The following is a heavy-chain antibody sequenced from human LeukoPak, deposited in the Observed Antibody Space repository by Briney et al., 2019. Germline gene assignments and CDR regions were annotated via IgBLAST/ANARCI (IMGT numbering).Heavy chain of an antibody. Sequence: SVKVCCKACGGTCSSYGSSCVARAPGPGLEWMGASISICGTANYAQKFQGRVTITADESTSTAYMELSSLRSEDTAVYYCARDRGYDHFQHWGQGTLVTVSS. CDR2: SISICGTA. CDR3: ARDRGYDHFQH. J-gene: IGHJ1*01. D-gene: IGHD5-12*01. V-gene: IGHV1-69*13. CDR1: GGTCSSYG.